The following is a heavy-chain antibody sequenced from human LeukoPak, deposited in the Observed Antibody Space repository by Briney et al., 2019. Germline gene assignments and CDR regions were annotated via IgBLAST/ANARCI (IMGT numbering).Heavy chain of an antibody. J-gene: IGHJ5*02. V-gene: IGHV1-69*04. D-gene: IGHD2-2*02. CDR1: GGTFISYA. Sequence: ASVKVSCKASGGTFISYAISWVRQAPGQGLEWMGRIIPILGIANYAQKFQGRVTITADKSTSTAYMELSSLRSEDTAVYYCARDPPHCSSTSCYMEFDPWGQGTLVTVSS. CDR2: IIPILGIA. CDR3: ARDPPHCSSTSCYMEFDP.